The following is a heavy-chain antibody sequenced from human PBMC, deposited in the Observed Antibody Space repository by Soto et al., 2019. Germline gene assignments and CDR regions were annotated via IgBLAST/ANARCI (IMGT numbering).Heavy chain of an antibody. CDR3: ARGKHSSCWYAFDI. Sequence: ASVKVSCKASGYTFTSYGISWVRQAPGQGLEWMGWISAYNGNTNYAQKLQGRVTMTTYTSMSTAYMELRSLRSDDTAVYYCARGKHSSCWYAFDIWGQGTMVTVSS. V-gene: IGHV1-18*01. J-gene: IGHJ3*02. CDR2: ISAYNGNT. D-gene: IGHD6-13*01. CDR1: GYTFTSYG.